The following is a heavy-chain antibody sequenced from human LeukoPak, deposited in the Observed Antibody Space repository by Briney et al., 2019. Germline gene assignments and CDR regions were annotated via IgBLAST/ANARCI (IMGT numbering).Heavy chain of an antibody. CDR1: GDSMSSIDW. J-gene: IGHJ4*02. Sequence: SETLSLTCAVSGDSMSSIDWWSWVRQPPGKGLEWIGEIHHTGSTNYNPSLKSRVTISVDKSKNQFSLKLSSVTAADTAVYYCASRKLGNDYWGQGTLVTVSS. V-gene: IGHV4-4*02. D-gene: IGHD7-27*01. CDR3: ASRKLGNDY. CDR2: IHHTGST.